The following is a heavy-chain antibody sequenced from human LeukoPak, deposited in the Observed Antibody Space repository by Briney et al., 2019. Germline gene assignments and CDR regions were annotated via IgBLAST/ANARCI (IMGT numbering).Heavy chain of an antibody. CDR2: IYTSGST. V-gene: IGHV4-4*07. CDR1: GGSISSYY. CDR3: ARDRAYGYYYDSSGYASAFDI. D-gene: IGHD3-22*01. J-gene: IGHJ3*02. Sequence: PSETLSLTCTVSGGSISSYYWSWIRQPAGKGLEWIGRIYTSGSTNYNPSLKSRVTMSVDTSKNQFSLKLSSVTAADTAVYYCARDRAYGYYYDSSGYASAFDIWGQGTMVTVSS.